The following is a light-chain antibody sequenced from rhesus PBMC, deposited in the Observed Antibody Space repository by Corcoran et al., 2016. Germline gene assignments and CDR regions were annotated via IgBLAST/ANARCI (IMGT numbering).Light chain of an antibody. CDR2: DAS. Sequence: DIQLTQSPSSLSASVGDRVTITCRASQGISSFLDWYQQKPGKAPNLLIYDASNLQSGVPSRFSGSGSGTDFTLTISSLQPEDFAFYYCQQRNIYPFTFGPGTKLDIK. CDR3: QQRNIYPFT. CDR1: QGISSF. J-gene: IGKJ3*01. V-gene: IGKV1-38*01.